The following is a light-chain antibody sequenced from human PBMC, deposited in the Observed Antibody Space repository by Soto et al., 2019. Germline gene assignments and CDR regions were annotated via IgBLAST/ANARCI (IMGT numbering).Light chain of an antibody. CDR1: SSDVGGHDY. J-gene: IGLJ1*01. Sequence: QLVLTQPASVSGSPGQSITISCTGTSSDVGGHDYVSWYQQHPGKAPKLIIYEVRNRPSGVSNRFSGSKSGNTASLTISGLQAEDEADYYCSSYSSTTLVFGTGTKVTVL. CDR2: EVR. V-gene: IGLV2-14*01. CDR3: SSYSSTTLV.